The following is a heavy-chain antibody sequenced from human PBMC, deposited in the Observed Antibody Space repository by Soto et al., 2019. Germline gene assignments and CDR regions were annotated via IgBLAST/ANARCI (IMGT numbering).Heavy chain of an antibody. CDR2: ISYDGSNK. CDR1: GFTFSSYG. V-gene: IGHV3-30*18. D-gene: IGHD2-21*02. J-gene: IGHJ4*02. Sequence: QVQLVESGGGVVQPGRSLRLSCAASGFTFSSYGMHWVRQAPGKGLEWVAVISYDGSNKYYADSVKGRFTISRDNSKNTLYLQMNSLRAEDTAVYYCAKGPYCGGDCYSDDFDYWGQGPLVTVSS. CDR3: AKGPYCGGDCYSDDFDY.